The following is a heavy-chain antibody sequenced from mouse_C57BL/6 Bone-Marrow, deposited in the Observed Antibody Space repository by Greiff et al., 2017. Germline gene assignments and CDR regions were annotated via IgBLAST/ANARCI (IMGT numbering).Heavy chain of an antibody. CDR1: GFTFSDYY. J-gene: IGHJ2*01. CDR3: ARQTGTVFDD. CDR2: ISNGGGST. D-gene: IGHD4-1*01. Sequence: EVQLVESGGGLVQPGGSLKLSCAASGFTFSDYYMYWVRQTPEKRLEWVAYISNGGGSTYYTDTVKGRVTISRDNTKNTLDLQMSRLKSEDTAMYYCARQTGTVFDDWGKGTTLTVSS. V-gene: IGHV5-12*01.